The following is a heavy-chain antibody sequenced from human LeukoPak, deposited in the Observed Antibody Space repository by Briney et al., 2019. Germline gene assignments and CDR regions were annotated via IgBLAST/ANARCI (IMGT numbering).Heavy chain of an antibody. CDR2: TYYSGST. CDR3: ARPYYYDSRIDP. CDR1: GVSISSGDYY. V-gene: IGHV4-30-4*01. J-gene: IGHJ5*02. D-gene: IGHD3-22*01. Sequence: PSQTLSLTCTVSGVSISSGDYYWSWIRQPPGKGLEWIGYTYYSGSTYYNPSLKSRVTISVDTSKDQFSLKLSSVTAADTAVYYCARPYYYDSRIDPWGQGTRVTVSS.